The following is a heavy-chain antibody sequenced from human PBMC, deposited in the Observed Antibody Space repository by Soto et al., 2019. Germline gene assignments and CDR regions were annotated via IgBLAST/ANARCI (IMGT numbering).Heavy chain of an antibody. CDR2: FDPEDGET. J-gene: IGHJ5*01. CDR1: GYTLTELS. D-gene: IGHD3-10*01. V-gene: IGHV1-24*01. Sequence: ASVKVSCKVSGYTLTELSMHWVRQAPGKGLEWMGGFDPEDGETIYAQKFQGRVTMTEDTSTDTAYMELSSLRSEDTAVYYCASYLNFGGRNWFDSWGQGTLVTVSS. CDR3: ASYLNFGGRNWFDS.